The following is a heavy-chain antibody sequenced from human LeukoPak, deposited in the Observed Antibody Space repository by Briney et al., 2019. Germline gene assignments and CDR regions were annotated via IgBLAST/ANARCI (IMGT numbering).Heavy chain of an antibody. CDR1: GDSSSIYY. CDR2: IHTSGST. J-gene: IGHJ4*02. CDR3: ASHSGTWGYLDV. V-gene: IGHV4-4*09. Sequence: AETLSLTCTLSGDSSSIYYWSWFRQHPGKGLEWLGYIHTSGSTTYNPPLRGRVAISLDTSKNQFSLRLSSATAADSAVYYCASHSGTWGYLDVWGQGALVTVSS. D-gene: IGHD3-22*01.